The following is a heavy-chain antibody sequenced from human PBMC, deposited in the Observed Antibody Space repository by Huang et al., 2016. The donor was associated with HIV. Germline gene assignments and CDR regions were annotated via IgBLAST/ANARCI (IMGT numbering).Heavy chain of an antibody. V-gene: IGHV3-53*01. CDR1: GFTVSDSY. CDR3: ARDLVFGSTTNDY. D-gene: IGHD2-2*01. CDR2: IYSDGRT. J-gene: IGHJ4*02. Sequence: EVQLVESGGGLIQPGGSLRLSCVAPGFTVSDSYMSWVRQAPGKGLEWVSVIYSDGRTFYADSVKGRLTISRDNSKNTLYLQMNSLRPEDTAIYYCARDLVFGSTTNDYWGQGTLVTVSS.